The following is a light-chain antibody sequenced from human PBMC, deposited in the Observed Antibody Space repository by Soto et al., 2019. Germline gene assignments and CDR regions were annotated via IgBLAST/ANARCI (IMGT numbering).Light chain of an antibody. J-gene: IGKJ4*01. CDR3: QQYGSSPLT. Sequence: EIVLTQSPGTLSLSPGERATLSCRASQSVSSSYLAWYQQKPGQAPRLLICGASSRATGIPDRFSGSGSGPDFTLTISRLEPEDFAVYYCQQYGSSPLTFVGGTKVEIK. V-gene: IGKV3-20*01. CDR2: GAS. CDR1: QSVSSSY.